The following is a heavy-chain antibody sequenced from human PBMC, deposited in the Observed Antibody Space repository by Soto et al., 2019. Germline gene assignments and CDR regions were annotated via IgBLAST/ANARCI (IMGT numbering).Heavy chain of an antibody. J-gene: IGHJ6*02. CDR2: IKSKVDGGTA. D-gene: IGHD2-2*01. CDR3: TTLSYLYYDGMDV. V-gene: IGHV3-15*01. CDR1: GFTFSNSW. Sequence: GGSLRLSCEASGFTFSNSWMNWFRQGPWKGLEWLGRIKSKVDGGTADYGAATKGRFSISRDDLKNMLYLQMNSLKPDDTAVYYCTTLSYLYYDGMDVWGQGTTVTVS.